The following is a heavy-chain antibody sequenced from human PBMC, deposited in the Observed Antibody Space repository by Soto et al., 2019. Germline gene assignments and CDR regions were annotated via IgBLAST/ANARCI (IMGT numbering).Heavy chain of an antibody. CDR1: GFNFSGST. CDR2: IRSKANDYAT. CDR3: TGGYCTGGTCYSGYFQH. D-gene: IGHD2-15*01. V-gene: IGHV3-73*02. Sequence: EVQLVKSGGGLVQPGGSLKLSCAASGFNFSGSTVHWVRQDSGEGLQWVGRIRSKANDYATTYIASVKGRFTIYRDDSRTTAYLQMSDLKTEDTAVYYCTGGYCTGGTCYSGYFQHWGQGALGTVFS. J-gene: IGHJ1*01.